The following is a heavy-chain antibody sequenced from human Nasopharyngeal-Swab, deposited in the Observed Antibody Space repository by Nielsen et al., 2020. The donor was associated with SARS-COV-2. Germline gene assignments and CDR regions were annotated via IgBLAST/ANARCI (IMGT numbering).Heavy chain of an antibody. D-gene: IGHD4-17*01. Sequence: GESLKISCAASGFTFSSYAMHWVRQAPGKGLEWVAVISYDGSNKYYADSVKGRFTISRDNSKNTLYLQMNSLRAEDTAVYYCATGRVTTFFSWFDPWGQGTLVTVSS. CDR1: GFTFSSYA. CDR2: ISYDGSNK. CDR3: ATGRVTTFFSWFDP. J-gene: IGHJ5*02. V-gene: IGHV3-30-3*01.